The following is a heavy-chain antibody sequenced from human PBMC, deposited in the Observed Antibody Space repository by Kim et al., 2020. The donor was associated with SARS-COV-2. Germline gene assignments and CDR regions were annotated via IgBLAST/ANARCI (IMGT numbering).Heavy chain of an antibody. J-gene: IGHJ4*02. Sequence: GGSLRLSCAASGFTFSSYAMHWVRQAPGKGLEWVAVISYDGSNKYYADSVKGRFTISRDNSKNTLYLQMNSLRAEDTAVYYCARPPGIEMATYFDYWGQG. V-gene: IGHV3-30*04. CDR1: GFTFSSYA. CDR2: ISYDGSNK. CDR3: ARPPGIEMATYFDY. D-gene: IGHD5-12*01.